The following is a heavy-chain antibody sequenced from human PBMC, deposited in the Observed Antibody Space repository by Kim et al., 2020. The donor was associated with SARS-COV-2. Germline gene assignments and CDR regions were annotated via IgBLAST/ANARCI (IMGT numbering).Heavy chain of an antibody. CDR3: ARGFDL. Sequence: YYGGSTNDDPSLKSRVTISVDTSKNQFSLKLSSVTAADTAVYYCARGFDLWGRGTLVTVSS. V-gene: IGHV4-59*08. J-gene: IGHJ2*01. CDR2: YYGGST.